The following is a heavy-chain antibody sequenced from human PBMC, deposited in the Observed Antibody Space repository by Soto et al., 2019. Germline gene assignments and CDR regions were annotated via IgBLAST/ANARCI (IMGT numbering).Heavy chain of an antibody. CDR2: INAGNGNT. V-gene: IGHV1-3*01. CDR1: GYTFPSYA. CDR3: ASGEGGSSSQRTKYYYYGMDV. J-gene: IGHJ6*02. Sequence: ASVKVSCKASGYTFPSYAMHWVRQAPGQRLEWMGWINAGNGNTKYSQKFQGRVTITRDTSASTAYMELSSLRSEDTAVYYCASGEGGSSSQRTKYYYYGMDVWGQGTTVTVSS. D-gene: IGHD6-6*01.